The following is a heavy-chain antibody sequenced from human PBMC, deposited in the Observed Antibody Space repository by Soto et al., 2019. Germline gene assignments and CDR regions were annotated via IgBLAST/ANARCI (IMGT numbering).Heavy chain of an antibody. Sequence: GGSLRLSCAASGFTFSSYAMSWVRQAPGKGLEWVSAISGSGGSTYYADSVKGRFTISRDNSKNTLYLQMNSLRAEDTAVYYCAKAYYPFSMVREVDYWGQGTLVTVSS. V-gene: IGHV3-23*01. D-gene: IGHD3-10*01. CDR1: GFTFSSYA. CDR3: AKAYYPFSMVREVDY. CDR2: ISGSGGST. J-gene: IGHJ4*02.